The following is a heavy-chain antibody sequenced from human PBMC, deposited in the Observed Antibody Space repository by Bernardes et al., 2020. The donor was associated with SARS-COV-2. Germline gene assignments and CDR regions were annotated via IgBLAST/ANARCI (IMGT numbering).Heavy chain of an antibody. CDR3: ARETETYYDFWSGYWGYYGMDV. D-gene: IGHD3-3*01. Sequence: ASVKVSCKASGYTFPSYGISWVRQAPGQGLEWMGWISAYNGNTNYAQKLQGRVTMTTDTSTSTAYMELRSLRSDDTAVYYCARETETYYDFWSGYWGYYGMDVWGQGTTVTVSS. CDR1: GYTFPSYG. CDR2: ISAYNGNT. J-gene: IGHJ6*02. V-gene: IGHV1-18*01.